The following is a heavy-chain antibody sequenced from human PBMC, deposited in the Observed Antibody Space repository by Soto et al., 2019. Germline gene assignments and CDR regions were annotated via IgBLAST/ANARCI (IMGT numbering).Heavy chain of an antibody. CDR3: ARSGGIDY. CDR1: GFTFNHYW. V-gene: IGHV3-74*01. D-gene: IGHD6-25*01. CDR2: IQSDGSSI. Sequence: EVQLVESGGGLVQPGGSLRLSCAASGFTFNHYWIHWVRQVPGKGLMWVSRIQSDGSSIDYADSVKGRFTISRDNAKNTVYLQMNSLRFEDSAMYYCARSGGIDYWGQGTLVTVSS. J-gene: IGHJ4*02.